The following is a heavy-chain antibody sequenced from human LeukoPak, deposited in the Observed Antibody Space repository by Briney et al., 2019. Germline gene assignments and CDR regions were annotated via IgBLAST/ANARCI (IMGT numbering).Heavy chain of an antibody. CDR2: IWYDGSNK. D-gene: IGHD2-15*01. Sequence: GGSLRLSCAASGFTFSSYGMHWVRQAPGKGLEWVAVIWYDGSNKYYADSVKGRFTISRDNSKNTLYLQMNSLRAEDTAVYYCARDYCSGGSCYVDAFDIWGQGTMVTVSS. J-gene: IGHJ3*02. CDR3: ARDYCSGGSCYVDAFDI. V-gene: IGHV3-33*01. CDR1: GFTFSSYG.